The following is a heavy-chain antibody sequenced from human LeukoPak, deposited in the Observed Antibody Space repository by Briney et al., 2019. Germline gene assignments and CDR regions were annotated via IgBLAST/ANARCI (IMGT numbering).Heavy chain of an antibody. CDR2: INPNSGGT. D-gene: IGHD5-24*01. Sequence: GASVKVSCKASGYTFTGYYMHWVRQAPGQGLEWMGWINPNSGGTNYAQKFQGRVTMTRDTSISTAYMELSRLRSDDTAGYYCARVEADYYYYYGMDVWGQGTTVTVSS. CDR3: ARVEADYYYYYGMDV. CDR1: GYTFTGYY. V-gene: IGHV1-2*02. J-gene: IGHJ6*02.